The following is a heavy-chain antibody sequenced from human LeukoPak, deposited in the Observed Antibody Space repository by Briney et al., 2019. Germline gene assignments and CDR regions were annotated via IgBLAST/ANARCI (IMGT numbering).Heavy chain of an antibody. CDR1: GGSISSYY. CDR3: ARQMCGGDCYSWSRSYYFDY. CDR2: IHYGGST. V-gene: IGHV4-59*08. Sequence: SETLSLTCNVSGGSISSYYWSWIRQPPGKGLDWIGYIHYGGSTNYNPSLKSRVTISVDTSKNQFSLNLSSVTAADTAVYYCARQMCGGDCYSWSRSYYFDYWGQGTLVTVSS. D-gene: IGHD2-21*01. J-gene: IGHJ4*02.